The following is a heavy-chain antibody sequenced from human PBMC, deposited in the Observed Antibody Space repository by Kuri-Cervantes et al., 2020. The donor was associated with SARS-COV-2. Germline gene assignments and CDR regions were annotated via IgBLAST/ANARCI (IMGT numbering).Heavy chain of an antibody. CDR3: ARGSLYDFWSGYISYFDY. CDR2: ISRSSSYI. V-gene: IGHV3-21*01. D-gene: IGHD3-3*01. CDR1: GFTFSSYS. Sequence: GESLKISCAASGFTFSSYSMNWVRQAPGKGLEWVSSISRSSSYIYYADSVKGRFTISRDNSKNTLYLQMNSLRAEDTAVYYCARGSLYDFWSGYISYFDYWGQGTLVTVSS. J-gene: IGHJ4*02.